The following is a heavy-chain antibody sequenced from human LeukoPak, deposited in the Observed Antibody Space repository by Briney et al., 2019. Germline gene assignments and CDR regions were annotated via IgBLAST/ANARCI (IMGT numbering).Heavy chain of an antibody. CDR1: GGSISSSIYY. D-gene: IGHD3-22*01. CDR3: ARRRIRGGYDPYYFDY. CDR2: IYYIGST. Sequence: PSETLSLTCIVSGGSISSSIYYWGWIRQPPGKGLEWIGNIYYIGSTYYNPSLKSRVTIAVDTSKNQFSLKLSSVLAADTAVYYCARRRIRGGYDPYYFDYWGQGTLVTVSS. J-gene: IGHJ4*02. V-gene: IGHV4-39*01.